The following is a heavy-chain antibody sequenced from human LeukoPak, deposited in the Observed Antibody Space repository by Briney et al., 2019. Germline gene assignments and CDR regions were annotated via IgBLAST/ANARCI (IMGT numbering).Heavy chain of an antibody. CDR3: AKDGEAYCSGGSSWYHFDY. CDR2: ISYDGSNK. CDR1: GFTFSSYG. J-gene: IGHJ4*02. V-gene: IGHV3-30*18. D-gene: IGHD2-15*01. Sequence: GGSLRLSCAASGFTFSSYGMHWVRQAPGKGLEWVAVISYDGSNKYYADSVKGRFTISRDNSKNTLYLQMNSLRAEDTAVYYCAKDGEAYCSGGSSWYHFDYWGQGTLVTVSS.